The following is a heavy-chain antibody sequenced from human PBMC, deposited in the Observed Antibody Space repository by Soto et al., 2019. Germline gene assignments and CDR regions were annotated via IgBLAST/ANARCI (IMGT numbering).Heavy chain of an antibody. D-gene: IGHD3-10*01. J-gene: IGHJ6*02. CDR3: ARDRYYGSGTYYNFYSGMDV. Sequence: PSETLSLTCTVSGGSINSGDHYWTWVRQPPGKGREWIGNIFHSGSTYYTPSLQSRVTISLDTSKNHFSLKLSSVTPADTAVYYCARDRYYGSGTYYNFYSGMDVWGQGTTVTVSS. V-gene: IGHV4-30-4*01. CDR2: IFHSGST. CDR1: GGSINSGDHY.